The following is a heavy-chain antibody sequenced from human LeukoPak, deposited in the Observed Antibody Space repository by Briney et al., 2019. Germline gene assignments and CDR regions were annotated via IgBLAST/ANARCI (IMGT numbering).Heavy chain of an antibody. D-gene: IGHD3-3*01. CDR2: IYPGDSDT. CDR3: ARQTDDFWRGDINWFDP. V-gene: IGHV5-51*01. CDR1: GYSFTSYW. J-gene: IGHJ5*02. Sequence: GASLQISCKGSGYSFTSYWIGWVRPLPGKGLEWMGIIYPGDSDTRYSPSFQDQVTISADKSISTAYLQWSSLKASDTAMYYCARQTDDFWRGDINWFDPWGQGTLVTVSS.